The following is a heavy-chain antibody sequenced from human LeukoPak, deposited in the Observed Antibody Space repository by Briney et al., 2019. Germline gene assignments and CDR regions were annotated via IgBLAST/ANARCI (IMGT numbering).Heavy chain of an antibody. V-gene: IGHV1-2*02. CDR2: INPNSGGT. J-gene: IGHJ4*02. CDR3: ARVPDYYDSSAYRDY. Sequence: ASVKVSCKASGYAFTGYYMHWARQAPGQGLEWMGWINPNSGGTNYAQKFQGRVTMTRDTSISTAYMELSRLRSDDTAVYYCARVPDYYDSSAYRDYWGQGTLVTVSS. CDR1: GYAFTGYY. D-gene: IGHD3-22*01.